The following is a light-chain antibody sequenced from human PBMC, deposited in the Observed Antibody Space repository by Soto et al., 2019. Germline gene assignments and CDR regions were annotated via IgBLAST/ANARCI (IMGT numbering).Light chain of an antibody. CDR3: QQYNKWPWT. Sequence: DCVMTQSPDSLALSLGGMATXNXKSNRRVLYTYNNKNYLAWYQQKPGHTPRLLIYAINTRATGTPATFSGSGSGTEFTLTISSLQSEHSAVYYCQQYNKWPWTFGQGTKVDI. J-gene: IGKJ1*01. V-gene: IGKV4-1*01. CDR2: AIN. CDR1: RRVLYTYNNKNY.